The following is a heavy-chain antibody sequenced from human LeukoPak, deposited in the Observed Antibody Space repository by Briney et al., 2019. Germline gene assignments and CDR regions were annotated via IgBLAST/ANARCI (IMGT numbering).Heavy chain of an antibody. V-gene: IGHV1-3*01. CDR2: INVDNGNT. CDR3: ARDYLGYCGGRSCNKDPLDY. J-gene: IGHJ4*02. Sequence: GASVKVSCKASGYTFTNFPVHWVRQAPGQRLEWMGWINVDNGNTKYSQKFQGRVTITSDTSASPAYMELSSLRSEDTAAYYCARDYLGYCGGRSCNKDPLDYWGQGTLVTVSS. CDR1: GYTFTNFP. D-gene: IGHD2-15*01.